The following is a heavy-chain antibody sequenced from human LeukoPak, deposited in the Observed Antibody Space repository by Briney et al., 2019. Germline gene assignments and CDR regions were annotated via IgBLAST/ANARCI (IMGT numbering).Heavy chain of an antibody. CDR2: ISSSSSTI. V-gene: IGHV3-48*01. Sequence: GGSLRLSCAASGFTFISYSMNWVRQAPGKGLEWVSYISSSSSTIYYADSVKGRFTISRDNAKNSLYLQMNSLRAEDTAVYYCARDSERREEYSNYVSSNWFDPWGQGTLVTVSS. CDR1: GFTFISYS. J-gene: IGHJ5*02. D-gene: IGHD4-11*01. CDR3: ARDSERREEYSNYVSSNWFDP.